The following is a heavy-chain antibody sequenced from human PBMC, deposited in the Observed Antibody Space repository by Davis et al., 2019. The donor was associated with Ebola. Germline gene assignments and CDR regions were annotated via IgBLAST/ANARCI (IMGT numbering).Heavy chain of an antibody. D-gene: IGHD3-10*01. CDR2: ISYDGSNK. CDR1: GFTFSSYA. CDR3: ARDRRGFSDY. V-gene: IGHV3-30*04. J-gene: IGHJ4*02. Sequence: PGGSLRLSCAASGFTFSSYAMHWVRQAPGKGLEWVAFISYDGSNKYYADSVKGRFTISRDNSKNTLYLQMNSLRAEDTAVYYCARDRRGFSDYWGQGTLVTVSS.